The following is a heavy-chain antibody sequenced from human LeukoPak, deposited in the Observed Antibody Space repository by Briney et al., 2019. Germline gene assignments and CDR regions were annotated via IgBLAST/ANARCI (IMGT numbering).Heavy chain of an antibody. CDR2: ISGSGGST. CDR1: RFIFSSYG. Sequence: GGSLRLSCAASRFIFSSYGMSWVRQAPGKGLEWVSSISGSGGSTYYADSVKGRFTISRDNSKNTLYLQMNGLRAEDTAVYYCAKSSYYDSSGYYREYYFDYWGQGTLVTVSS. D-gene: IGHD3-22*01. V-gene: IGHV3-23*01. CDR3: AKSSYYDSSGYYREYYFDY. J-gene: IGHJ4*02.